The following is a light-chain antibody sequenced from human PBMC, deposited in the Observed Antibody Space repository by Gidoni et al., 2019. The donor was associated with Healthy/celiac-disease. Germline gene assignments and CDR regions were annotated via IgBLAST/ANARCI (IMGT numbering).Light chain of an antibody. CDR2: WAS. J-gene: IGKJ1*01. CDR3: QQYYSTPQT. V-gene: IGKV4-1*01. CDR1: QSVLYSSNNKTY. Sequence: DIVMTQSPDSLAVSLGERATINCKSSQSVLYSSNNKTYLAWYQQKPGKPPKLLIYWASTRESGVPDRFSGSGSGTDFTLTISSLQAEDVAVYYCQQYYSTPQTFGQGTKVEIK.